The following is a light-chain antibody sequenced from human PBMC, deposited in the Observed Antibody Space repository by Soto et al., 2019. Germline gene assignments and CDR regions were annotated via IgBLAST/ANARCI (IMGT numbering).Light chain of an antibody. CDR2: EVS. J-gene: IGLJ1*01. V-gene: IGLV2-14*03. CDR3: SSYTSSSTRV. Sequence: HSVLNPPASVSGAPRQSIPISCTGNSSDVGAYDYVSWYQQHPDKAPKLMIYEVSNRPSGVSNRFSGSKSVNTATLTISGLQADDEADYYCSSYTSSSTRVFGTGTKVTVL. CDR1: SSDVGAYDY.